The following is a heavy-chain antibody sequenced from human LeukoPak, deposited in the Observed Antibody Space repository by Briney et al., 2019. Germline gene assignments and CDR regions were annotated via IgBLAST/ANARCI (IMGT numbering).Heavy chain of an antibody. CDR2: ISYDGSNK. Sequence: GRSLRLSCAASGFTFSSYAMHWVRQAPGKGLEWVAVISYDGSNKYYADSVKGRFTVSRDNSKNTLYLQMNSLRAEDTAVYYCARENRYNWNDVIYWGQGTLVTVSS. D-gene: IGHD1-20*01. CDR1: GFTFSSYA. CDR3: ARENRYNWNDVIY. J-gene: IGHJ4*02. V-gene: IGHV3-30-3*01.